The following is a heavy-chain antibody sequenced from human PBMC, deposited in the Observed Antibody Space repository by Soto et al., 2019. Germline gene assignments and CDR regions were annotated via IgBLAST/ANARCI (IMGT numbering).Heavy chain of an antibody. CDR2: IIPILGIA. CDR3: ARAPKGTVTVDY. CDR1: GGTFSSYT. J-gene: IGHJ4*02. V-gene: IGHV1-69*02. D-gene: IGHD4-17*01. Sequence: QVQLVQSGAEVKKPGSSVKVSCKASGGTFSSYTISWVRQAPGQGLEWMGRIIPILGIANYAQKFQGRVTITADKSTSTGYMELSSLRSEDTAVYYCARAPKGTVTVDYWGQGTLVTVSS.